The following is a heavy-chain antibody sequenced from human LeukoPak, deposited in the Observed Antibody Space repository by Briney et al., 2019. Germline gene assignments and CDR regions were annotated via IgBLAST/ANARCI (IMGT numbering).Heavy chain of an antibody. V-gene: IGHV4-39*07. Sequence: SETLSLTCTVSGGSISSSYYYWGWIRQPPGKGLEWIGSIYYSGSSYYNPSLKSRVTISVDTSKNQFSLKLSSVTAADTAVYYCARVGGYRGYAQSWGQGTLVTVSS. J-gene: IGHJ4*02. CDR1: GGSISSSYYY. CDR2: IYYSGSS. CDR3: ARVGGYRGYAQS. D-gene: IGHD5-12*01.